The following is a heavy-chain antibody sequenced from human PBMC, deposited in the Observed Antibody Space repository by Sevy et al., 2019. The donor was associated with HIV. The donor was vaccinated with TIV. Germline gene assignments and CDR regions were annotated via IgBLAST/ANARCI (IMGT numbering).Heavy chain of an antibody. V-gene: IGHV1-18*01. CDR3: ARAYCSGGSCYSLAY. CDR1: GYSFTTYR. J-gene: IGHJ4*02. CDR2: ISPHKGDT. D-gene: IGHD2-15*01. Sequence: ASVKVSCKASGYSFTTYRITWLRQAPGQGLEWMGWISPHKGDTNYVQNLQGRVTMITDTSTSTAYMELRSLRSDDTAVYYCARAYCSGGSCYSLAYWGQGTRVTVSS.